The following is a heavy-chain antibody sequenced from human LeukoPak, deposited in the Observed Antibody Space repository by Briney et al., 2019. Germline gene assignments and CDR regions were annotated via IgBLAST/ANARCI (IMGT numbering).Heavy chain of an antibody. CDR3: ASRKLGNDY. CDR1: GGSFSGYY. D-gene: IGHD7-27*01. J-gene: IGHJ4*02. V-gene: IGHV4-34*01. Sequence: SETLSLTCAVYGGSFSGYYWSWIRQPPRKGPEWIGEINHSGSTNYNPSLKSRITISADASKNQFSLKLISVTAADTAVYYCASRKLGNDYWGQGTLVTVSS. CDR2: INHSGST.